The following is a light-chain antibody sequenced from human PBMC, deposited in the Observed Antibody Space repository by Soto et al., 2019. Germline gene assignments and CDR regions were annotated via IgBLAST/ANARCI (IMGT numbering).Light chain of an antibody. CDR2: EGD. V-gene: IGLV2-14*01. J-gene: IGLJ2*01. CDR3: ISYRSIKSDVL. Sequence: QSVLTQPASVSGSLGQSITISCSGTTDDVGGYDYVSWFQQHPGKAPSIIIYEGDYRPSGVSNLFSGSKSGKTASLTISGLQAEDEADYYCISYRSIKSDVLFGGGTQLTVL. CDR1: TDDVGGYDY.